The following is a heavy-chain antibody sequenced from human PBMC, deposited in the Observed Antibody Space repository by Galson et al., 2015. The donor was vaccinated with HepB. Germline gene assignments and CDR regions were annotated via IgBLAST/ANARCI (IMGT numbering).Heavy chain of an antibody. V-gene: IGHV1-18*01. J-gene: IGHJ3*02. CDR1: GYTFTSYG. CDR2: ISAYNGNT. Sequence: SVKVSCKASGYTFTSYGISWVRQAPGQGLEWMGWISAYNGNTNYAQKLQGRVTMTTDTSTSTAYMELRSLRSDDTAVYYCASSIAAGRTGRDDAFDIWGQGTMVTVSS. D-gene: IGHD6-6*01. CDR3: ASSIAAGRTGRDDAFDI.